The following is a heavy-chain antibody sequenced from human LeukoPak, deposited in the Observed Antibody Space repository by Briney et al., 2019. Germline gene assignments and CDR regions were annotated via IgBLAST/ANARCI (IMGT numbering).Heavy chain of an antibody. CDR1: GGTFTDFY. CDR2: INHSGST. Sequence: SETLSLTCAVDGGTFTDFYWAWIRQPPGKGLEWIGAINHSGSTNYSPSLKSGVTISLETSKNQFFLRLTSVTAADTAVYYCAREDWYFDLWGRGTLVTVSS. J-gene: IGHJ2*01. CDR3: AREDWYFDL. V-gene: IGHV4-34*01.